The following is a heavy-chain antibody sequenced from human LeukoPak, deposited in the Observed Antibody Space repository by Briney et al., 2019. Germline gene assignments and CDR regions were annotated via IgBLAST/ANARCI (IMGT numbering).Heavy chain of an antibody. J-gene: IGHJ4*02. CDR2: IYYSGST. V-gene: IGHV4-39*01. CDR3: ARRIYDSSGYYLDY. D-gene: IGHD3-22*01. CDR1: GGSISSSSYY. Sequence: PSETLSLTCTVSGGSISSSSYYWGWIRQPPGKGLEWTGSIYYSGSTYYNPSLESRVTISVDTSKNQFSLKLSSVTAADTAVYYCARRIYDSSGYYLDYWGQGTLVTVSS.